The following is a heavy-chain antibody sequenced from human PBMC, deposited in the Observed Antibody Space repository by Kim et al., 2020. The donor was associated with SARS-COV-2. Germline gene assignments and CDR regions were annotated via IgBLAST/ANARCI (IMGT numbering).Heavy chain of an antibody. D-gene: IGHD2-2*01. CDR2: INHSGST. Sequence: SETLSLTCAVYGGSFSGYYWSWIRQPPGKGLEWIGEINHSGSTNYNPSLKSRVTISVDTSKNQFSLKLSSVTAADTAVYYCARGRYCSSTSCYLGPYYMDVWGKGTTVTVSS. V-gene: IGHV4-34*01. J-gene: IGHJ6*03. CDR3: ARGRYCSSTSCYLGPYYMDV. CDR1: GGSFSGYY.